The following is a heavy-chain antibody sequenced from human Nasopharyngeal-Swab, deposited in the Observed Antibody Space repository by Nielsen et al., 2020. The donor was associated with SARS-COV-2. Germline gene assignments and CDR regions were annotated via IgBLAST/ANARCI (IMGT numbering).Heavy chain of an antibody. D-gene: IGHD1-1*01. J-gene: IGHJ6*02. Sequence: LSLTCAASGFTFSSYAMTWVRQAPGKGLEWVSTISGSGGSTYYADSVKGRFTISRDNSKNTLYLQMNSLRAEDTAVYYCAKAFTATTFIPLTDYYYGMDVWGQGTTVTVSS. V-gene: IGHV3-23*01. CDR2: ISGSGGST. CDR3: AKAFTATTFIPLTDYYYGMDV. CDR1: GFTFSSYA.